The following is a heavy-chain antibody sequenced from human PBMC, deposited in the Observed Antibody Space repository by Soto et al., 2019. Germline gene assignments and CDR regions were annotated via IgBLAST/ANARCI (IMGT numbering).Heavy chain of an antibody. D-gene: IGHD3-10*01. Sequence: PSETLSLTCAVSGGSISSGGYSWSWIRQPPGKGLEWIGYIYHSGSTYYNPSLKSRVTISVDRSKNQFSLKLSSVTAADTAVYYCARTGPRYYGSGSYLNYWGQGTLVTVSS. J-gene: IGHJ4*02. CDR3: ARTGPRYYGSGSYLNY. CDR1: GGSISSGGYS. CDR2: IYHSGST. V-gene: IGHV4-30-2*01.